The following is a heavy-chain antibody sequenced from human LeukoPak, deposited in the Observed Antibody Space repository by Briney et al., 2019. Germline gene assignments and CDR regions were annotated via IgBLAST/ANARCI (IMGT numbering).Heavy chain of an antibody. CDR3: ARVHDSSGYAFDI. D-gene: IGHD3-22*01. CDR2: INPNSGGT. J-gene: IGHJ3*02. Sequence: GASVKVSCKASGYTFTGYYMHWVRQAPGQGLEWMGWINPNSGGTNYAQKFQGRVTVTRDTSISTAYMELSRLRSDDTAVYYCARVHDSSGYAFDIWGQGTMVTVSS. V-gene: IGHV1-2*02. CDR1: GYTFTGYY.